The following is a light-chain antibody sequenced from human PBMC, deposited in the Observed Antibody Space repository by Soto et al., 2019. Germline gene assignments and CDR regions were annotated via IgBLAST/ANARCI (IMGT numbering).Light chain of an antibody. J-gene: IGKJ4*01. CDR1: QNIATY. Sequence: EIVLTQSPATLSLSPGERATLSCRASQNIATYLALYQQKPGQAPRLLIYDASNRAAGIPARFSGSGSGTDFTLTISSLEPEDFAVYYCHQRSSWPLTFGGGTKVEIK. CDR3: HQRSSWPLT. V-gene: IGKV3-11*01. CDR2: DAS.